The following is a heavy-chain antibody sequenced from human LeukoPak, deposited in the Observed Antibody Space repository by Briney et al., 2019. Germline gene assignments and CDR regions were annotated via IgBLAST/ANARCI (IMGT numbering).Heavy chain of an antibody. CDR2: IYPGDSDT. CDR1: GYRFTTYW. Sequence: GESLKISCEGSGYRFTTYWIGWVRQMPGKGLEWMGIIYPGDSDTRYSPSFQGQVTISADKSISTAYLQWSSLKASDTAMYYCARSASGSSSPDGHFDYWGQGTLVTVSS. CDR3: ARSASGSSSPDGHFDY. D-gene: IGHD1-26*01. J-gene: IGHJ4*02. V-gene: IGHV5-51*01.